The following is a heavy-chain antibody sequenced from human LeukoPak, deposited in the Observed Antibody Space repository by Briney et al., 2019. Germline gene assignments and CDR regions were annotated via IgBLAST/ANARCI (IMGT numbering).Heavy chain of an antibody. J-gene: IGHJ5*02. CDR2: INHSGST. CDR1: GGSFSGYY. CDR3: ASDGDYYEPWFDP. Sequence: SETLSLTCAVYGGSFSGYYWSWIRQPPGKGLEWIGEINHSGSTNYNPSLKSRVTISVDKSKNQFSLKLSSVTAADTAVYYCASDGDYYEPWFDPWGQGTLVTVSS. D-gene: IGHD3-22*01. V-gene: IGHV4-34*01.